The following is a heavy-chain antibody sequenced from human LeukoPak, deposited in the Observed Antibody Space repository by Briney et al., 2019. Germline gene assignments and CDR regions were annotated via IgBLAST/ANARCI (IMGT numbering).Heavy chain of an antibody. CDR1: GFTFSSYG. Sequence: GGSLRLSCAASGFTFSSYGMHWVRQAPGKGLEWVAVISYDGSNKYYADSVKGRFTISRDNSKNTLYLQMNSLRAEDTAVYYCAKDKDYGMDVWGQGTTVTVS. J-gene: IGHJ6*02. CDR3: AKDKDYGMDV. CDR2: ISYDGSNK. V-gene: IGHV3-30*18.